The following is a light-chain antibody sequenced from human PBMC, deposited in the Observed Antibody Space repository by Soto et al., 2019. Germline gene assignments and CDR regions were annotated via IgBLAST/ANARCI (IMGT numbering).Light chain of an antibody. Sequence: QSVLTQPPSVSGAPGQRVTISCTGSSSNIGAGYDVHWYQQLPGTVPKLLISGDTNRPSGVPDRFSGSKSGTSASLAITGLRAEDEADYYCQSFDSSLSGWLFGGGTKLTVL. J-gene: IGLJ3*02. V-gene: IGLV1-40*01. CDR1: SSNIGAGYD. CDR2: GDT. CDR3: QSFDSSLSGWL.